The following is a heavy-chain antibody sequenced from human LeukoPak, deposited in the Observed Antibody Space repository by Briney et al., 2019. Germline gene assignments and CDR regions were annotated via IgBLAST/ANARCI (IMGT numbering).Heavy chain of an antibody. CDR3: ARDGARLDP. D-gene: IGHD6-6*01. J-gene: IGHJ5*02. Sequence: KPGGSLRLSCAASGFTFSSYSINWVRQAPGKGLEWVSSISSSSSYIHYADSVKGRFTISRDNAKNSLYLQMNSLRAEDTAVYYCARDGARLDPWGQGTLVTVSS. V-gene: IGHV3-21*01. CDR1: GFTFSSYS. CDR2: ISSSSSYI.